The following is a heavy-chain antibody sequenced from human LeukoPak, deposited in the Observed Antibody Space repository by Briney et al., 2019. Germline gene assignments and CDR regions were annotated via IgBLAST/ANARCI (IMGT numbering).Heavy chain of an antibody. CDR2: ISGGST. Sequence: GGSLRLSCAASGFTVSSNDMSWVRQAPGKGLEWVSSISGGSTDYADSRKGRFTISRDNSKNTLYLQMNSLRAEDTAVYYCATDYYGSGSYVGFDYWGQGTLVTVSS. D-gene: IGHD3-10*01. J-gene: IGHJ4*02. CDR3: ATDYYGSGSYVGFDY. V-gene: IGHV3-38-3*01. CDR1: GFTVSSND.